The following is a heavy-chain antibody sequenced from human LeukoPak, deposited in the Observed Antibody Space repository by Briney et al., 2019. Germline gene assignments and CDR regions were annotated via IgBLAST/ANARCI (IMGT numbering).Heavy chain of an antibody. CDR2: IKQDGGQI. CDR3: VRGGYSGYNYVGAVDF. Sequence: GGSLRLSCAASGFTFSNYWMSWVRQSPAKGLEWVANIKQDGGQIYYVDSVQDRFFISRDNAKNSLFLQMTSLRAEDTAVYYCVRGGYSGYNYVGAVDFWGQGALVTVSS. D-gene: IGHD5-12*01. V-gene: IGHV3-7*02. J-gene: IGHJ4*02. CDR1: GFTFSNYW.